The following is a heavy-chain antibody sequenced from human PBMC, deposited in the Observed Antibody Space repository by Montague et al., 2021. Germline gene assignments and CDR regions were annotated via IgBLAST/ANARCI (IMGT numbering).Heavy chain of an antibody. V-gene: IGHV3-23*01. CDR1: GLTFDNCA. CDR2: ISASSDNI. Sequence: SLRLSCAVSGLTFDNCAMTWVRQAPGKGLEWVSGISASSDNIYYADSVKGRVTISRDNSKNTLYLQMHDLRAGDTAVYYCARDRRGGTYFDYWGQGTLVTVSS. CDR3: ARDRRGGTYFDY. D-gene: IGHD2-15*01. J-gene: IGHJ4*02.